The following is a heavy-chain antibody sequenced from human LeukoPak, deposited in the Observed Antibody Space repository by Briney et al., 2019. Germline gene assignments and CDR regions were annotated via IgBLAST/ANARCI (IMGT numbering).Heavy chain of an antibody. Sequence: GGSLRLSCVASGFTFSTYWMSWVRQAPGKGLEWVANINQDGSDKYYVDSVKGRLTISRDNAKNSLYLQMNSLRVEDTAVYYCASDPFTISAYDAFNIWSQGTVVTVSS. CDR3: ASDPFTISAYDAFNI. CDR2: INQDGSDK. J-gene: IGHJ3*02. V-gene: IGHV3-7*01. CDR1: GFTFSTYW. D-gene: IGHD3-3*02.